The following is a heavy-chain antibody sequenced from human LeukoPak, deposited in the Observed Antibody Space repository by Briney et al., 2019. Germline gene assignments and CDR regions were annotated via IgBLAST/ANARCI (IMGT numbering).Heavy chain of an antibody. J-gene: IGHJ4*02. Sequence: GGSLRLSCAASGFTFSSYGMHWVRQAPGKGLEWVAFIRYDGSNKYNADSVKGRFTISRDNSKNTLYLQMNSLRVEDTAVYYCARESASGHYLDYWGQGTLVTVSS. CDR3: ARESASGHYLDY. CDR1: GFTFSSYG. CDR2: IRYDGSNK. D-gene: IGHD3-10*01. V-gene: IGHV3-30*02.